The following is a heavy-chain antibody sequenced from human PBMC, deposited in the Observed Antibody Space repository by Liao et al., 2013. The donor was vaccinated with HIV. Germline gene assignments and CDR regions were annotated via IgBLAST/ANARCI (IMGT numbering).Heavy chain of an antibody. J-gene: IGHJ6*03. CDR3: ARGQVEQLALRHYYYMDV. Sequence: QVQLQESGPGLVKPSQTLSLTCTVSGGSISSGSYYWSWIRQPAGKGLEWIGRIHTSGSTNYNPSLKSRVTISVDTSKNQFSLKLSSVTAADTAVYYCARGQVEQLALRHYYYMDVWGKGTTVTVSS. V-gene: IGHV4-61*02. D-gene: IGHD6-6*01. CDR2: IHTSGST. CDR1: GGSISSGSYY.